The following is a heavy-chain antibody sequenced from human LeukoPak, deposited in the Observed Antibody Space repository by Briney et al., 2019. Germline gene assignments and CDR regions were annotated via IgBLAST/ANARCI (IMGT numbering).Heavy chain of an antibody. D-gene: IGHD3-10*01. CDR2: INTNTGNP. V-gene: IGHV7-4-1*02. CDR1: GYTFTSYA. CDR3: ARQRITMVRGVIGWFDP. Sequence: ASVKVSCKASGYTFTSYAMNWVRQAPGQGLEWMGWINTNTGNPTYAQGFTGRFVFSLDTSVSTAYLQISSLKAEDTAVYYCARQRITMVRGVIGWFDPWGQGTLVTVSS. J-gene: IGHJ5*02.